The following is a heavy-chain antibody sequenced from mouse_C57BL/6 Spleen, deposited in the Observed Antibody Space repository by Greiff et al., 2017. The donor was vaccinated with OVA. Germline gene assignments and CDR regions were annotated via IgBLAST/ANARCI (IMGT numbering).Heavy chain of an antibody. CDR1: GYTFTSYW. D-gene: IGHD2-4*01. V-gene: IGHV1-50*01. CDR3: AREGTLGDYDDYFDY. CDR2: IEPSDSYT. Sequence: QVQLQQPGAELVKPGASVKLSCKASGYTFTSYWMQWVKQRPGQGLEWIGEIEPSDSYTNYNQKFKGKATLTVDKSSSTAYLQLSSLTSEDSAVYYCAREGTLGDYDDYFDYWGQGTTLTVSS. J-gene: IGHJ2*01.